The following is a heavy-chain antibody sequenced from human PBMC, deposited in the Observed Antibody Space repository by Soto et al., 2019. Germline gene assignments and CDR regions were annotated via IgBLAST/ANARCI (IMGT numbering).Heavy chain of an antibody. Sequence: GGSLRLSCAASGFTFSSYAMSWVRQAPGKGLEWVSAISGSGGSTYYADSVKGRFTISRDNSKNTLYLQMNSLRAEDTAVYYCAKDWGSSSLYYYYGMDVWGQGTTVTVSS. V-gene: IGHV3-23*01. CDR1: GFTFSSYA. D-gene: IGHD6-6*01. CDR3: AKDWGSSSLYYYYGMDV. CDR2: ISGSGGST. J-gene: IGHJ6*02.